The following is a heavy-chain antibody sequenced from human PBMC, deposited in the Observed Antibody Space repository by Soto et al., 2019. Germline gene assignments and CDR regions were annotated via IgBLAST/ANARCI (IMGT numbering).Heavy chain of an antibody. CDR2: IYYSGIT. Sequence: AETLSLTCTVSGGSISSYYWSWIRQPPGKGLEWIGYIYYSGITNYNPSLKSRVTISVDTSKNQFSLKLSSVTAADTAVYYCARVVAGPTLKDWLDPWGQGTMITVSS. CDR3: ARVVAGPTLKDWLDP. J-gene: IGHJ5*02. V-gene: IGHV4-59*01. CDR1: GGSISSYY. D-gene: IGHD6-19*01.